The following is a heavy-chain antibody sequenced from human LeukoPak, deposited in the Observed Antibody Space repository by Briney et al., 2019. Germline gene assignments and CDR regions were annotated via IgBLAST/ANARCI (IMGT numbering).Heavy chain of an antibody. CDR1: GGTFSSYA. Sequence: SVKVSCKASGGTFSSYAISWVRQAPGQGLEWMGGIIPIFGTANYAKKFQGRVTITTDESTSTAYMELSSLRSEDTAVYYCARSKEKGRDGYNYLDYWGQGTLVTVSS. V-gene: IGHV1-69*05. CDR2: IIPIFGTA. CDR3: ARSKEKGRDGYNYLDY. J-gene: IGHJ4*02. D-gene: IGHD5-24*01.